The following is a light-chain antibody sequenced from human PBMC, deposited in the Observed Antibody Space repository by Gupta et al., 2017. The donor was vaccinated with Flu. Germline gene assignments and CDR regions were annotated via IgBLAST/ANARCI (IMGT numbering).Light chain of an antibody. CDR2: GAS. V-gene: IGKV3-20*01. Sequence: IVLSQSPGTVSLSPGERVTLSCRASQSLSSSYLAWYQQKPGQAPRLLIYGASSRATGIPDRFSGSGSGTDFTLTISRLEPEDFAVYYCQHDDNSAYTFGRGTKVDI. J-gene: IGKJ2*01. CDR3: QHDDNSAYT. CDR1: QSLSSSY.